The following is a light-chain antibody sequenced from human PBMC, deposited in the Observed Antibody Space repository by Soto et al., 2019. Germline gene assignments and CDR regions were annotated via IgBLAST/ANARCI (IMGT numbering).Light chain of an antibody. J-gene: IGKJ4*02. CDR1: QSLSKS. V-gene: IGKV3-11*01. CDR2: GAS. Sequence: VVFAQFPNTVSLSPGERSTLSCRASQSLSKSLAWYQQKPGQAPRLLIDGASNRATGIPARFSGSGSGTDFTLTISSLEPEDFAVYFCQQRSSWPLTFGGGTKVDIK. CDR3: QQRSSWPLT.